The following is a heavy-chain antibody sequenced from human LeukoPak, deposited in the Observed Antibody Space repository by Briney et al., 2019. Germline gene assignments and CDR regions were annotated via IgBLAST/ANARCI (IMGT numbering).Heavy chain of an antibody. Sequence: PGGSLRLSCAASGFTFSSYAMSWVRQAPGKGLEWVSAISGSGGSTYYADSVKGRFTISRDNSKNTLYLQMNSPRAEDTAVYYCAKVRVGERGPAYFDCWGQGVLVTVSS. J-gene: IGHJ4*02. CDR2: ISGSGGST. V-gene: IGHV3-23*01. CDR1: GFTFSSYA. CDR3: AKVRVGERGPAYFDC. D-gene: IGHD3-3*01.